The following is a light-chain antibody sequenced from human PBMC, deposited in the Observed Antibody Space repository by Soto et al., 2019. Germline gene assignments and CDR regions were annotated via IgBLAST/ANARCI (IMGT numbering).Light chain of an antibody. CDR1: QSISSW. Sequence: DIQMTQSPSTLSASVGDRVTITCRASQSISSWLAWYQQKPGKAPKLLIYDASSLESGDPSRFSGSGSGTEFTLTISSLHPYDFATYYCQQYNSYSPYTFGQGTKLEIK. V-gene: IGKV1-5*01. CDR2: DAS. J-gene: IGKJ2*01. CDR3: QQYNSYSPYT.